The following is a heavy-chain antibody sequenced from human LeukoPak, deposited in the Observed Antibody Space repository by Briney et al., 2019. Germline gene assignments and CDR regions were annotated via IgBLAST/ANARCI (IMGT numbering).Heavy chain of an antibody. Sequence: GGSLRLSCAASGFSFISYGMHWVRQAPGKGLEWVGVISDDGRNKKYANSVKGRFTISRDNSKDTLYLQMNSLRDEDTAVYYCAKRPSDYGDYVTYFDYWGQGTLVTVSS. CDR3: AKRPSDYGDYVTYFDY. CDR2: ISDDGRNK. J-gene: IGHJ4*02. CDR1: GFSFISYG. D-gene: IGHD4-17*01. V-gene: IGHV3-30*18.